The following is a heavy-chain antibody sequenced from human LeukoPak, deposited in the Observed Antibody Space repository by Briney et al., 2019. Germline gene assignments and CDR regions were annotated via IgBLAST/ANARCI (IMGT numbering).Heavy chain of an antibody. J-gene: IGHJ5*02. CDR3: ARNWFDP. CDR2: IYSGGST. CDR1: GFTFSSYG. Sequence: GGSLRLSCAASGFTFSSYGMHWVRQAPGKGLEWVSVIYSGGSTYYADSVKGRFTISRDKSKNTVYLQMNSLRFEDTAMYYCARNWFDPWGQGTLVTVSS. V-gene: IGHV3-53*05.